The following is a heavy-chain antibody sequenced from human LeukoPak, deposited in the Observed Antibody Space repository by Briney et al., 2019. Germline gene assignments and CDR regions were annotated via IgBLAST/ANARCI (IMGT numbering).Heavy chain of an antibody. CDR3: ASPSGHYYDSSGYPYYFDY. V-gene: IGHV3-30*02. D-gene: IGHD3-22*01. J-gene: IGHJ4*02. CDR1: GFTFSSYG. CDR2: IRYDGSNK. Sequence: GSLRLSCAASGFTFSSYGMHWVRQAPGKGLEWVAFIRYDGSNKYYADSVKGRFTISRDNSKNTLYLQMNSLRAEDTAVYYCASPSGHYYDSSGYPYYFDYWGQGTLVTVSS.